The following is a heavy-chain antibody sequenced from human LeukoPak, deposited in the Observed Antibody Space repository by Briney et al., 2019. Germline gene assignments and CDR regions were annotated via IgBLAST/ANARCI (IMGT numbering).Heavy chain of an antibody. CDR2: INWNGGRS. J-gene: IGHJ3*02. Sequence: PGGSLRLSCEASGFTFGDYGMSWVRQVPGKGLEWVSGINWNGGRSAYADSVEGRFTISRDSAKNSLYLQMNSLRAEDTALYYCARAGDYYDSDGAISPAFDIWGQGTMVTVSS. V-gene: IGHV3-20*04. CDR3: ARAGDYYDSDGAISPAFDI. D-gene: IGHD3-22*01. CDR1: GFTFGDYG.